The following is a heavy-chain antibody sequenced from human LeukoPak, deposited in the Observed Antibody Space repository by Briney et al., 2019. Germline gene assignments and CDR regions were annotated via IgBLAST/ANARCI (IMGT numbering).Heavy chain of an antibody. V-gene: IGHV1-46*01. Sequence: GASVKVSCKASGYTFTRYYMHWVRQAPGQGLEWMGIINPSGGSTSYAQKFQGRVTMTRDTSTSTVYMELSSLRSEDTAVYYCARVAPWGFWFDPWGQGTLVTLSS. CDR1: GYTFTRYY. J-gene: IGHJ5*02. CDR2: INPSGGST. CDR3: ARVAPWGFWFDP. D-gene: IGHD7-27*01.